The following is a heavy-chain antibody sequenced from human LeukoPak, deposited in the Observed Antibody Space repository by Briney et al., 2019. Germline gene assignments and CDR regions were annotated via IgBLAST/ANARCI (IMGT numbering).Heavy chain of an antibody. Sequence: ASVKVSCKASGYTFAGYYMHWVRQAPGQGVEWMGWINPNSGGTNYAQKFQGRVTMTRDTSISTAYMELSRLRSDDTAVYYCARGGLDKTGFDPWGQGTLVTVSS. CDR2: INPNSGGT. CDR1: GYTFAGYY. V-gene: IGHV1-2*02. D-gene: IGHD3/OR15-3a*01. J-gene: IGHJ5*02. CDR3: ARGGLDKTGFDP.